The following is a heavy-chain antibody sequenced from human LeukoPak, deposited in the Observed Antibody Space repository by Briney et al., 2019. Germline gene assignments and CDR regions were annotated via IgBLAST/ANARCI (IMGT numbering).Heavy chain of an antibody. D-gene: IGHD3-10*01. CDR2: IYTSGSTNY. CDR3: ARDQGVRTLYYFDY. V-gene: IGHV4-61*02. CDR1: GDSFSSSGFY. J-gene: IGHJ4*02. Sequence: SQTLSLTCIVSGDSFSSSGFYWSWVRQPAGKGLEWIGRIYTSGSTNYNPSPTGSTNYNPSLRSRVTMSLDTSKNQFSLKLSSVTAADTAVYYCARDQGVRTLYYFDYWGQGALVTVSS.